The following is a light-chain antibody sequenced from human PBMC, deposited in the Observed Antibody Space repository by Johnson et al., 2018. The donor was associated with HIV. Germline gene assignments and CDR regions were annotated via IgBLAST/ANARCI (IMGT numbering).Light chain of an antibody. Sequence: QSVLTQPPSVSAAPGQKVTISCSGSSSNIGNNYVSWYQQLPGTAPKLLIYENNKRPSGIPDRFSGSKSGTSATLGITGLQTGDAPDYYCGTWDSSLSAYVFGTGTKVTVL. J-gene: IGLJ1*01. CDR1: SSNIGNNY. CDR2: ENN. CDR3: GTWDSSLSAYV. V-gene: IGLV1-51*02.